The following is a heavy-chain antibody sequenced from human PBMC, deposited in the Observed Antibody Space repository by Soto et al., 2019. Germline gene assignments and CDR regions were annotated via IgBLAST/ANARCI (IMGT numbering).Heavy chain of an antibody. Sequence: PSETLSLTCTVSGGSISSYYWSWIRQPPGKGLEWIGYIYYSGSTNYNPSLKSRVTISVDTSKNQFSLKLSSVTAADTAVYYCARCIAAGWFDPWGQGTLVTVS. J-gene: IGHJ5*02. CDR2: IYYSGST. CDR3: ARCIAAGWFDP. D-gene: IGHD6-25*01. CDR1: GGSISSYY. V-gene: IGHV4-59*01.